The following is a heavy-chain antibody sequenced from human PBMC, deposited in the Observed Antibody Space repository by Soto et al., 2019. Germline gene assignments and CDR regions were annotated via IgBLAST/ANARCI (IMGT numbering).Heavy chain of an antibody. CDR3: ASHSGSSPEGGYYSGMDV. D-gene: IGHD1-26*01. CDR2: IIPIFGTA. CDR1: GGTFSSYA. J-gene: IGHJ6*02. Sequence: QVQLVQSGAEVKKPGSSVKVSCKASGGTFSSYAISWVRQAPGQGLEWMGGIIPIFGTADYAQKFQGRVTITADESTRTASMELSSRRSEDTAVYYCASHSGSSPEGGYYSGMDVWGQGPMVTVSS. V-gene: IGHV1-69*12.